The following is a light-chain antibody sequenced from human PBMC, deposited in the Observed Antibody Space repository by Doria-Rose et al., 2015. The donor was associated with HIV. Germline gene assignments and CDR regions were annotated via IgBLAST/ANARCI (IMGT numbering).Light chain of an antibody. CDR1: TSDVGAYKY. V-gene: IGLV2-14*03. CDR3: CSYASSSTPL. Sequence: LTPPASVSGSPGQSITISCTGTTSDVGAYKYVSWYQQHPGKAPKFIIYDVNKRPSGVSNRFSGSKSGNTASLTISGLQAEDEANYYCCSYASSSTPLFGGGTKLTVL. CDR2: DVN. J-gene: IGLJ2*01.